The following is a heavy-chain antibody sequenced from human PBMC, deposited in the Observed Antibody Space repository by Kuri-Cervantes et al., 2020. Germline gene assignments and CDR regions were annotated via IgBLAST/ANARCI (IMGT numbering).Heavy chain of an antibody. D-gene: IGHD3-9*01. CDR2: ISSSGSTI. J-gene: IGHJ3*02. CDR1: GFTFSSYS. Sequence: GGSLRLSCAASGFTFSSYSMNWVRQAPGKGLEWVSYISSSGSTIYYADSVKGRFTISRDNSKNTLYLQMNSLRAEDTAVYYCARDRKNYDILTGYYTGAFNIWGQGTMVTVSS. V-gene: IGHV3-48*01. CDR3: ARDRKNYDILTGYYTGAFNI.